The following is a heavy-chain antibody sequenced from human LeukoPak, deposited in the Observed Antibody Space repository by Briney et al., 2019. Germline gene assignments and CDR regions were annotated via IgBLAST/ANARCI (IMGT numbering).Heavy chain of an antibody. J-gene: IGHJ3*02. CDR1: GFTFDDYG. CDR3: ARDGYYDSSGYRKHDGFDI. CDR2: IYSGGIT. V-gene: IGHV3-66*01. D-gene: IGHD3-22*01. Sequence: GGSLRLSCAASGFTFDDYGMSWVRQAPGKGLEWVSLIYSGGITQYADSVKGRFTISRDNSKNTLYLQMTSLRAEDTAVYHCARDGYYDSSGYRKHDGFDIWGQGTLVTVSS.